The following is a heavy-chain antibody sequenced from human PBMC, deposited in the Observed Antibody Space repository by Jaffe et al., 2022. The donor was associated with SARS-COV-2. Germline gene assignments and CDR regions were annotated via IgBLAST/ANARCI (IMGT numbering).Heavy chain of an antibody. J-gene: IGHJ6*03. CDR2: IDWDDDK. D-gene: IGHD6-13*01. CDR3: ARHIAAAGTDYYYMDV. Sequence: QVTLRESGPALVKPTQTLTLTCTFSGFSLSTSGMCVSWIRQPPGKALEWLALIDWDDDKYYSTSLKTRLTISKDTSKNQVVLTMTNMDPVDTATYYCARHIAAAGTDYYYMDVWGKGTTVTVSS. V-gene: IGHV2-70*01. CDR1: GFSLSTSGMC.